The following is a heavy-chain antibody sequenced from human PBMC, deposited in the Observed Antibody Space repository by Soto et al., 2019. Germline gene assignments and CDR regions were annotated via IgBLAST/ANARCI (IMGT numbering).Heavy chain of an antibody. CDR3: AKYRSFSYDYVWGSYRQEFDY. D-gene: IGHD3-16*02. V-gene: IGHV3-30*18. CDR2: ISYDGRNK. Sequence: QVQLVESGGGVVQPGRSLRLSCAASGFTFSSYGMHWVRQAPGKGLEWVAVISYDGRNKYYADSVKGLFTISRDNSKNALYLQMNGLGAEDTSMYYCAKYRSFSYDYVWGSYRQEFDYWGQGSLVAV. CDR1: GFTFSSYG. J-gene: IGHJ4*02.